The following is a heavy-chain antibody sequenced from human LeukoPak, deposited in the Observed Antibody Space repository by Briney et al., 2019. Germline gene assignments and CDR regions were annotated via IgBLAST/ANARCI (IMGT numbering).Heavy chain of an antibody. CDR2: INNVGSRI. D-gene: IGHD1-26*01. CDR1: GFTLSSSA. V-gene: IGHV3-21*01. Sequence: GGSPRLSCAASGFTLSSSAMNWVRQAPGKGLEWVSSINNVGSRIYYAGSVKGRFTISRDNTKNSLYLQMNSLRAEDTAVYYCSRDPTYYLRYGYFDYWGQGALVTVSS. J-gene: IGHJ4*02. CDR3: SRDPTYYLRYGYFDY.